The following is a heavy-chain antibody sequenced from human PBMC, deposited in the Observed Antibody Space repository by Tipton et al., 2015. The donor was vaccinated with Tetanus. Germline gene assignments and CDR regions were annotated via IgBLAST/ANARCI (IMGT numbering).Heavy chain of an antibody. Sequence: GSLRLSCAASGFTFNTHAMSWVRQAPGKGLEWVSIISTSGSPTYYADSVKGRFTISRDNSKNTAYLQMNSLRAEDTAVYYCAKRLSGNNPLDCWGQGTMVTVSS. D-gene: IGHD2-15*01. V-gene: IGHV3-23*01. J-gene: IGHJ3*01. CDR1: GFTFNTHA. CDR3: AKRLSGNNPLDC. CDR2: ISTSGSPT.